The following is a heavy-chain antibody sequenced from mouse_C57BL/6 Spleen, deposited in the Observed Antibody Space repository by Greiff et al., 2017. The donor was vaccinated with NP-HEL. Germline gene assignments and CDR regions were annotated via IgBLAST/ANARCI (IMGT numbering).Heavy chain of an antibody. D-gene: IGHD1-1*01. Sequence: VQLQQSGTVLARPGASVKMSCKTSGYTFTSYWMHWVKQRPGQGLEWIGAIYPGNSDTSYNQKFKGKAKLTAVTSASTAYMELSSLTNEDSAVYYCTRFFTTVVATDYWGQGTTLTVSS. CDR1: GYTFTSYW. V-gene: IGHV1-5*01. CDR2: IYPGNSDT. CDR3: TRFFTTVVATDY. J-gene: IGHJ2*01.